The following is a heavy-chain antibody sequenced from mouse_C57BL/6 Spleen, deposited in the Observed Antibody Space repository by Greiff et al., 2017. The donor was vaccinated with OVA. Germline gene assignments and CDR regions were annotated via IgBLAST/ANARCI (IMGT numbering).Heavy chain of an antibody. J-gene: IGHJ2*01. V-gene: IGHV3-6*01. CDR3: ARWLLRGYYFDY. CDR2: ISYDGSN. Sequence: ESGPGLVKPSQSLSLTCSVTGYSITSGYYWNWIRQFPGNKLEWMGYISYDGSNNYNPSLKNRISITRDTSKNQVFLKLNSVTTEDTATYYCARWLLRGYYFDYWGQGTTLTVSA. D-gene: IGHD2-3*01. CDR1: GYSITSGYY.